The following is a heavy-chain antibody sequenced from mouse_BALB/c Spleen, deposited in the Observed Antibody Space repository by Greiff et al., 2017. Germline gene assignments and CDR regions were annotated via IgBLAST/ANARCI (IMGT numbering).Heavy chain of an antibody. J-gene: IGHJ4*01. D-gene: IGHD2-10*02. V-gene: IGHV2-4-1*01. CDR2: IWSGGST. CDR1: GFSLTSYG. CDR3: ARTPYGNYPFYYAMDY. Sequence: VQLQQSGPGLVQPSQSLSITCTVSGFSLTSYGVHWVRQSPGKGLEWLGVIWSGGSTDYNAAFISRLSISKDNSKSQVFFKMNSLQADDTAIYYCARTPYGNYPFYYAMDYWGQGTSVTVSS.